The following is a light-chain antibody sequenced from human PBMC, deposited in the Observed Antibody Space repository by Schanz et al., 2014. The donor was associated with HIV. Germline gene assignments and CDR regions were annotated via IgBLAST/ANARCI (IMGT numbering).Light chain of an antibody. V-gene: IGLV1-51*01. J-gene: IGLJ3*02. CDR2: DNN. CDR3: QSYDISLSGSKV. CDR1: SSNIGNNF. Sequence: QSVLTQPPSVSAAPGQKVTISCSGSSSNIGNNFVSWYQHLPGTAPKLLIYDNNKRPSGVPDRFSGSKSGNTASLTISGLQTEDEADYYCQSYDISLSGSKVFGGGTKLTVL.